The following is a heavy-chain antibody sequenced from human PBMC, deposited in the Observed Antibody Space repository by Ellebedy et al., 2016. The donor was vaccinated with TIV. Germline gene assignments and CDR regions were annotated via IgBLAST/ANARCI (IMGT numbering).Heavy chain of an antibody. CDR2: TYHRGDT. CDR3: ARNGAATGWGNWFDP. J-gene: IGHJ5*02. CDR1: GGSFMKNW. V-gene: IGHV4-4*02. D-gene: IGHD3-16*01. Sequence: MPGGSLRLSCVVSGGSFMKNWWSWVRQPPGKGLEWIGETYHRGDTNYSPSLRSRVTISLDTSNNQFSLTLTSVTAADTAVYDCARNGAATGWGNWFDPWGQGTLVTVSS.